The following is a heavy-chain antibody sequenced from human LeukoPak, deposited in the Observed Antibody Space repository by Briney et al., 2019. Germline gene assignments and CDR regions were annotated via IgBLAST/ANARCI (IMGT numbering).Heavy chain of an antibody. CDR3: ARESYGSGSYYPSSYYFDY. V-gene: IGHV4-34*01. CDR1: GGSFSGYY. D-gene: IGHD3-10*01. J-gene: IGHJ4*02. CDR2: INHSGST. Sequence: PSETLSLTCAVYGGSFSGYYWSWIRQPPGKGLVWIGEINHSGSTNYNPSLKSRVTISVDTSKNQFSLKLSSVTAADTAVYYCARESYGSGSYYPSSYYFDYWGQGTLVTVSS.